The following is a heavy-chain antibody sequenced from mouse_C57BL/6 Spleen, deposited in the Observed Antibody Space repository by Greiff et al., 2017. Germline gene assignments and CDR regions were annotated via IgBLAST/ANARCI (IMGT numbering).Heavy chain of an antibody. D-gene: IGHD2-3*01. Sequence: EVQLQESGPGLVKPSQSLSLTCSVTGYSITSGYYWNWIRQFPGNKLEWMGYISYDGSNNYNPSLKNRISITRDKYKNQFFLKLNSVTTEDTATYYCARFIYYGYSFDYWGQGTTLTVSS. CDR1: GYSITSGYY. J-gene: IGHJ2*01. V-gene: IGHV3-6*01. CDR2: ISYDGSN. CDR3: ARFIYYGYSFDY.